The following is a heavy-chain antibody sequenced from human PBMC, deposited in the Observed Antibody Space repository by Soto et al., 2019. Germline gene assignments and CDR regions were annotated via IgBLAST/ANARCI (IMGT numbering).Heavy chain of an antibody. J-gene: IGHJ6*02. D-gene: IGHD4-4*01. Sequence: SETLSLTCTVSGGSISSYYWSWIRQPPGKGLEWIGYIYYSGSTNYNPSLKSRVTISVDTPKNQFSLKLSSVTAADTAVYYCAREVRVTTPKFYYYYGMDVWGQGTTVTVSS. CDR1: GGSISSYY. V-gene: IGHV4-59*01. CDR3: AREVRVTTPKFYYYYGMDV. CDR2: IYYSGST.